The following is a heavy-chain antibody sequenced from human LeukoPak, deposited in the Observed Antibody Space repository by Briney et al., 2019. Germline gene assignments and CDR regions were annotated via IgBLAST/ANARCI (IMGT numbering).Heavy chain of an antibody. CDR2: ISAYNGNT. J-gene: IGHJ4*02. CDR1: GYTFTSYG. CDR3: ARGSSASRFLEWLLYAAFDY. Sequence: ASVKVSCKASGYTFTSYGISWVRQAPGQGLEWMGWISAYNGNTNYAQKLQGRVTMTTDTSMSTAYMELRSLRSDDTAVYYCARGSSASRFLEWLLYAAFDYWGQGTLVTVSS. D-gene: IGHD3-3*01. V-gene: IGHV1-18*01.